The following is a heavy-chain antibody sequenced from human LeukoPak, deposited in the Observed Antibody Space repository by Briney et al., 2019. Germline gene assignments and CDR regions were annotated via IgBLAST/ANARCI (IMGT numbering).Heavy chain of an antibody. CDR1: GGSISSYY. CDR2: IYYSGST. CDR3: ARGPSGFDP. V-gene: IGHV4-59*01. Sequence: SETLSLTCTVSGGSISSYYWSWIRQPPGKGLEWIGYIYYSGSTNYNPSLKSRVTISVDTSKNQFSLKLSSVTAADTAVYYCARGPSGFDPWGQGTLVTVSS. J-gene: IGHJ5*02.